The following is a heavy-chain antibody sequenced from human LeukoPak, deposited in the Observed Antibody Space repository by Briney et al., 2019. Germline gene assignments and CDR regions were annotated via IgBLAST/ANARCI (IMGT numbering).Heavy chain of an antibody. CDR1: GGSFSGYY. J-gene: IGHJ6*02. V-gene: IGHV4-34*01. CDR3: ARGPQVGPALDKSGDYCGMDV. Sequence: SETLSLTCAVYGGSFSGYYWSWIRQPPGKGLEWIGEINHSGSTNYNPSLESRVTISVDTSKNQFSLKLSSVTAADTAVYYCARGPQVGPALDKSGDYCGMDVWGQGTTVTVSS. D-gene: IGHD1-26*01. CDR2: INHSGST.